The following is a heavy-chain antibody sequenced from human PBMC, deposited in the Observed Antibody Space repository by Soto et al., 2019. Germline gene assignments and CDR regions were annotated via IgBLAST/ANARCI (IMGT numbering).Heavy chain of an antibody. CDR2: IWYDGSNK. CDR3: ARTLGYSSSWYGVDY. Sequence: GGSLRLSCAASGFTFSSYGMHWVRQAPGKGLEWVAVIWYDGSNKYYADSVKGRFTISRDNSKNTLYLQMSSLRAEDTAVYYCARTLGYSSSWYGVDYWGQGTLVTVSS. CDR1: GFTFSSYG. V-gene: IGHV3-33*01. D-gene: IGHD6-13*01. J-gene: IGHJ4*02.